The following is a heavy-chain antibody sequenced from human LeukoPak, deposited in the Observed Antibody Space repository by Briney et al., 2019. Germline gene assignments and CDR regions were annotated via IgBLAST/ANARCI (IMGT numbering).Heavy chain of an antibody. Sequence: GGSLRLSCAASGFTFSSYGMHWVRQAPGKGLEWVAFIRYDGSNKYYADSVKGRFTISRDNSKNTLYLQMNSLRAYDTAVYYCAKRRXAVAGVXGQGTLVTVSS. V-gene: IGHV3-30*02. CDR2: IRYDGSNK. J-gene: IGHJ4*02. CDR1: GFTFSSYG. CDR3: AKRRXAVAGV. D-gene: IGHD6-19*01.